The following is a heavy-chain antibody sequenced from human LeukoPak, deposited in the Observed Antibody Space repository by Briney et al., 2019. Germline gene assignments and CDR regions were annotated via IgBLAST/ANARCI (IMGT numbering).Heavy chain of an antibody. CDR1: GYTFTGYY. V-gene: IGHV1-2*02. J-gene: IGHJ6*03. D-gene: IGHD3-3*01. Sequence: PGASVKASCKASGYTFTGYYMHWVRQAPGQGLEWMGWINPNSGGTNYAQKFQGRVTMTRDTSISTAYMELSRLGSDDTAVYYCARSRSRYDFWSGDYYYYYYMDVWGKGTTVTVSS. CDR3: ARSRSRYDFWSGDYYYYYYMDV. CDR2: INPNSGGT.